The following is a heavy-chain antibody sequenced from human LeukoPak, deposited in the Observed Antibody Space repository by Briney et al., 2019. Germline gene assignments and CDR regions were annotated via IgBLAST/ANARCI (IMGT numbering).Heavy chain of an antibody. Sequence: ASVKVSCKASGYTFTGYYMHWVRQAPGQGLEWMGWINPNSGGTNYAQKFQGRVTMTRDTSISTAYMELSRLRSDDTAVYYCARAGMIVVDVYFDYWDQGTLVTVSS. CDR1: GYTFTGYY. CDR2: INPNSGGT. J-gene: IGHJ4*02. V-gene: IGHV1-2*02. CDR3: ARAGMIVVDVYFDY. D-gene: IGHD3-22*01.